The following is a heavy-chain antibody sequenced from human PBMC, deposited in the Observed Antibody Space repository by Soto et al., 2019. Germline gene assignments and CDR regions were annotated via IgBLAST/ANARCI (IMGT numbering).Heavy chain of an antibody. CDR3: ARDMAGRPYYGMDV. Sequence: EVQLVESGGGLVKPGGSLRLSCAASGFTFRSYSMNWVRQAPGKGLEWVSSISSSSSYIYYADSVKGRFTISRDNAKNSLYLQMNSLRAEDTAVYYCARDMAGRPYYGMDVWGQGTTVTVSS. CDR1: GFTFRSYS. J-gene: IGHJ6*02. D-gene: IGHD6-19*01. CDR2: ISSSSSYI. V-gene: IGHV3-21*01.